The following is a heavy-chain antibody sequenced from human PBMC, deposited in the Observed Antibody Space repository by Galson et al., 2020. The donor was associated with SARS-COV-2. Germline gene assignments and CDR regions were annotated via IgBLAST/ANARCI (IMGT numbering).Heavy chain of an antibody. CDR3: ARIASMTGSDY. D-gene: IGHD3-9*01. CDR1: GGTISSYS. V-gene: IGHV1-69*05. J-gene: IGHJ4*02. CDR2: IIPMMNIT. Sequence: SVKVSCKASGGTISSYSLSWVRQAPGQGLEWMGRIIPMMNITYYAQPLQDRVTITTDESTSTTYMDLSSLRSEDTAIYYCARIASMTGSDYWGQGTLVTVSS.